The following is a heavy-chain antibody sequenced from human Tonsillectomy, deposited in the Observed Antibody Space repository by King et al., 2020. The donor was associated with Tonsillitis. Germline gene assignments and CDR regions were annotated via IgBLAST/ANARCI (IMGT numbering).Heavy chain of an antibody. J-gene: IGHJ6*02. D-gene: IGHD4-11*01. Sequence: QLVQSGGGLIQPGGSLRLSCAASGFTVSSNYMSWVRQAPGKGLEWVSVIYSGGSTYYADSVKGRFTISRDNSKNTLYLQMNSLRAEDTAVYYCARRRNDYSNYYYYGMDVWGQGTTVTVSS. CDR1: GFTVSSNY. CDR2: IYSGGST. V-gene: IGHV3-53*01. CDR3: ARRRNDYSNYYYYGMDV.